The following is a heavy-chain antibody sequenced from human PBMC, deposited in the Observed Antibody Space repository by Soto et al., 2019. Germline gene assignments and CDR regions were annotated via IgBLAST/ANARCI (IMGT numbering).Heavy chain of an antibody. CDR2: ISDGADGP. CDR1: GFTFSSYA. CDR3: AKRGIGSARGLDF. J-gene: IGHJ4*02. V-gene: IGHV3-23*01. D-gene: IGHD2-21*01. Sequence: EVQLLESGGGLVQPGGSLRLSCAASGFTFSSYAMTWVRQAPGKGLEWISSISDGADGPYYADSVKGRFTISRDNSNNILSLQMNSLRGDDTAVYYCAKRGIGSARGLDFWGQGTLVAVSS.